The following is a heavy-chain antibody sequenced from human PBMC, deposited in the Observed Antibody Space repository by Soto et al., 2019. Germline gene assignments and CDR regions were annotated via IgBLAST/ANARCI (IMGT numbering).Heavy chain of an antibody. CDR2: INHSGST. Sequence: SETLSLTCAVYGGSFSGYYWSWIRQPPGKGLEWIGEINHSGSTNYNPSLKSRVTISVDTSKNQFSLKLSSVTAADTAVYYCARGREGLFDYWGQGTLVTVSS. J-gene: IGHJ4*02. CDR1: GGSFSGYY. CDR3: ARGREGLFDY. V-gene: IGHV4-34*01.